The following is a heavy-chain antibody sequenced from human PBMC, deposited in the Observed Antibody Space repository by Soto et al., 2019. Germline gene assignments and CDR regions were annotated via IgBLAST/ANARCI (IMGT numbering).Heavy chain of an antibody. Sequence: SGTLSHTCSVSHGYISSYYSPWIRNPPLQLLAFYWYIYFSGSTNYNPSLKSRVTISVDTSKNQFSLKLSSVTAADTAVYYCARNPGGSGSYYEVVGSNWGNYYYSYMDVWGKGTTVTVSS. CDR3: ARNPGGSGSYYEVVGSNWGNYYYSYMDV. J-gene: IGHJ6*03. CDR1: HGYISSYY. D-gene: IGHD3-10*01. V-gene: IGHV4-59*08. CDR2: IYFSGST.